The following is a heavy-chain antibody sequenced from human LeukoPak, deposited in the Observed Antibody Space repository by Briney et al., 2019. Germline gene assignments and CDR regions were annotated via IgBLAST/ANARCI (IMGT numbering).Heavy chain of an antibody. V-gene: IGHV4-61*05. CDR1: GGSISSSSCY. CDR3: ARVVGYGSGSSQNPYYFTFDI. D-gene: IGHD3-10*01. J-gene: IGHJ3*02. Sequence: PSETLSRTCTVSGGSISSSSCYWGWIRQPPEKGLEWIGYIYYSGSTNYNPSLKSRVTISVDTSKNQFSLKLSSVTAADTAVYYCARVVGYGSGSSQNPYYFTFDIWGQGTMVTVSS. CDR2: IYYSGST.